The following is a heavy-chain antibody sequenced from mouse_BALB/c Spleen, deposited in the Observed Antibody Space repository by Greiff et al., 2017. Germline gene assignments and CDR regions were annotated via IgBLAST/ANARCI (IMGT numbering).Heavy chain of an antibody. V-gene: IGHV5-6*02. CDR1: GFTFSSYG. Sequence: EVMLVESGGDLVKPGGSLKLSCAASGFTFSSYGMSWVRQTPDKRLEWVATISSGGSYTYYPDSVKGRFTISRDNAKNTLYLQMSSLKSEDTAMYYCARREGYGNSAYYFDYWGQGTTLTVSS. CDR3: ARREGYGNSAYYFDY. D-gene: IGHD2-1*01. CDR2: ISSGGSYT. J-gene: IGHJ2*01.